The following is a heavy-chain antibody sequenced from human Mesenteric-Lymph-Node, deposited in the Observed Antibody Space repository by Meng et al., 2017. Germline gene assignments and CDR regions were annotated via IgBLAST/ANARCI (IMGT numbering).Heavy chain of an antibody. J-gene: IGHJ4*02. V-gene: IGHV3-23*01. CDR2: ISSSGDNT. CDR1: GFTFGDYL. D-gene: IGHD2-8*01. CDR3: AKALGDMGSTKIYYFDY. Sequence: GESLKISCTASGFTFGDYLINWFRQAPGEGLEWVSAISSSGDNTFYADSVKGRFTISRDNSKNTLFLQMNSLRIEDTAVYYCAKALGDMGSTKIYYFDYWGQGTLVTVSS.